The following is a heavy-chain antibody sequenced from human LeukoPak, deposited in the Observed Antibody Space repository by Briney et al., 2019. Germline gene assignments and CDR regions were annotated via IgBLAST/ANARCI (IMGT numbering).Heavy chain of an antibody. CDR2: ISYDGSNK. J-gene: IGHJ3*02. CDR3: AKEGSDAFDI. Sequence: QPGRSLRLSCAASGFTFSNYGMHWVRHAPDKGLEWVAVISYDGSNKYYADSVKGRFTISRNNSKNTLYLQMNSLRAEDTAVYYCAKEGSDAFDIWGQGTMVTVSS. CDR1: GFTFSNYG. V-gene: IGHV3-30*18.